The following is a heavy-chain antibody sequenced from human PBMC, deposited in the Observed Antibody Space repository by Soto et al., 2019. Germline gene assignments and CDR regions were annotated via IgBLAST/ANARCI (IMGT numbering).Heavy chain of an antibody. V-gene: IGHV4-59*08. D-gene: IGHD4-17*01. CDR3: ARLPREGADYALPLYYYMDV. CDR1: GGSISSYY. J-gene: IGHJ6*03. CDR2: IYYSGST. Sequence: SETLSLTCTVSGGSISSYYWSWIRQPPGKGLEWIGYIYYSGSTNYNPSLKSRVTISVDTSKNQFSLKLSSVTAADTAVYYCARLPREGADYALPLYYYMDVWGKGTTVTVSS.